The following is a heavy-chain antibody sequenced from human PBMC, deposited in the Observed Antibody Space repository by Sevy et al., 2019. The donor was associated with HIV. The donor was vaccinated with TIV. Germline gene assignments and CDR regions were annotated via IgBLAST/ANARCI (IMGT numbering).Heavy chain of an antibody. CDR3: IRSRQLGYTDMVPDH. J-gene: IGHJ4*02. V-gene: IGHV3-49*04. Sequence: SLRLSCSTSGFNLGDYAMSWVRQSPGKGLEWVGFMRSNAFAGTTEYAASVKGRFTISTEDSKASAHLKMNSLRAEDTGVYYCIRSRQLGYTDMVPDHWGQGTLVTVSS. CDR2: MRSNAFAGTT. CDR1: GFNLGDYA. D-gene: IGHD5-18*01.